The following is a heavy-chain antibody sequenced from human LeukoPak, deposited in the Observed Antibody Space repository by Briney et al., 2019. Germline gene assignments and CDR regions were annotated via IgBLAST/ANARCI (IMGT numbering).Heavy chain of an antibody. J-gene: IGHJ4*02. CDR1: GFTFTNYA. V-gene: IGHV3-23*01. Sequence: GGSLRLSCAASGFTFTNYAMAWVRQAPGKGLEWVSALTGVGGTTLYADSVRGRFTISRDNSKNTVYLQMNSLRAADTAIYYCAKDAGPRGTYSGLFDYWGQGTLATVSP. CDR2: LTGVGGTT. CDR3: AKDAGPRGTYSGLFDY. D-gene: IGHD1-26*01.